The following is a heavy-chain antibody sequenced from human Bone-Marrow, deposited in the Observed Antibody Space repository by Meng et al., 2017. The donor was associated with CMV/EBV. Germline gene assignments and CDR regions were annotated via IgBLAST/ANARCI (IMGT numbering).Heavy chain of an antibody. D-gene: IGHD3-22*01. J-gene: IGHJ6*02. Sequence: GESLKISCAASGFTVSSNYMSWVRQAPGKGLEWVSYINPGGTIIYYADSLEGRFTISRDNSKNTLYLQMNSLRAEDTAVYYCAKDHYYDSRPYYYYYGMDVWGQGTTVTVSS. V-gene: IGHV3-11*01. CDR3: AKDHYYDSRPYYYYYGMDV. CDR1: GFTVSSNY. CDR2: INPGGTII.